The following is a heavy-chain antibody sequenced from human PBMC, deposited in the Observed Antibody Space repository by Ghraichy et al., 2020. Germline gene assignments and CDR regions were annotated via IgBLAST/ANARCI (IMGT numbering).Heavy chain of an antibody. D-gene: IGHD6-6*01. V-gene: IGHV3-48*01. Sequence: GGSLRLSCAASGFTFSSYSMNWVRQAPGKGLEWVSYISSSISTIYYADSVKGRFIISRDNAKNSLYLQMNSLRAEDTAVYYCARERGSSSSGGVYYFDYWGQGTLVTVSS. CDR2: ISSSISTI. J-gene: IGHJ4*02. CDR3: ARERGSSSSGGVYYFDY. CDR1: GFTFSSYS.